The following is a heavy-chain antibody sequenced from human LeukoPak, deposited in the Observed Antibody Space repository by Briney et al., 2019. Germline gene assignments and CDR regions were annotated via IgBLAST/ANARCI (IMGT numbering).Heavy chain of an antibody. Sequence: SETLSLTCTVSGGSISNSNYYWGWIRQPPGKGLEWIGSIYYSGSTYYNPSLKSRVTISVDTSKNQFSLKLSSVTAADTAVYYCAARSIAVAVVPYWGQGTLVTVSS. D-gene: IGHD6-19*01. J-gene: IGHJ4*02. V-gene: IGHV4-39*07. CDR3: AARSIAVAVVPY. CDR1: GGSISNSNYY. CDR2: IYYSGST.